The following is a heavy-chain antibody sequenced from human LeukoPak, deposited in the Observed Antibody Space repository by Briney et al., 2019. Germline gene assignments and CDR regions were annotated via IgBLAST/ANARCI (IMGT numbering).Heavy chain of an antibody. J-gene: IGHJ4*02. CDR1: GFTFSDYY. CDR3: AREAYGSGSHPLDY. CDR2: ISSSGSTI. D-gene: IGHD3-10*01. V-gene: IGHV3-11*04. Sequence: GGSLRLSCAASGFTFSDYYMSWIRQAPGKGLEWGSYISSSGSTIYYADSVKGRFTISRDNSKNTLYLQMNSLRAEDTAVYYCAREAYGSGSHPLDYWGQGTLVTVSS.